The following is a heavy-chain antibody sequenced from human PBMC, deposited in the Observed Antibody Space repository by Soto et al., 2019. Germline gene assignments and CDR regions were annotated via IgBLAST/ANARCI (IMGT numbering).Heavy chain of an antibody. CDR3: ARKWGSGSFDY. CDR2: ISYDGSNK. J-gene: IGHJ4*02. D-gene: IGHD3-22*01. Sequence: QVQLVESGGGVVQPGRSLRLSCAASGFTFSSYAMHWVRQAPGKGLEWVAVISYDGSNKYYADSVKGRFTISRDNSKNTLYLQMNSLRAEDTDVYYCARKWGSGSFDYWGQGTLVTVSS. CDR1: GFTFSSYA. V-gene: IGHV3-30-3*01.